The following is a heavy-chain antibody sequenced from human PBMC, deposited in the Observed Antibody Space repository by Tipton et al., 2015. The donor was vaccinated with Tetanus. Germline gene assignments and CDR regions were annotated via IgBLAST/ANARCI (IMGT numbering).Heavy chain of an antibody. J-gene: IGHJ4*02. CDR2: VSPYNGVT. CDR3: ATFYYGSGSYRGGLRKFDY. Sequence: QSGAEVKRPGSSVKVSCKASGYTFSNYGTTWVRQAPGQGLEWMGWVSPYNGVTFFAQNVQGRVTMTTDTSTSTAYMELRTLRSDDTAVYYCATFYYGSGSYRGGLRKFDYWGQGTLVTVSS. CDR1: GYTFSNYG. V-gene: IGHV1-18*01. D-gene: IGHD3-10*01.